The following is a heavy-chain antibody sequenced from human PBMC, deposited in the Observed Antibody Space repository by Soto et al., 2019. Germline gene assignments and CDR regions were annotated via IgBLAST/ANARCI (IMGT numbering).Heavy chain of an antibody. D-gene: IGHD5-18*01. CDR2: IYYSGST. V-gene: IGHV4-31*11. CDR3: AGLSGYSYAFDY. Sequence: PSETMSLTCAVSGGSISSGGYSWSWIRQPPGKGLEWIGYIYYSGSTYYNPSLKSRVTISVDTSKNQFSLKLSSVTAADTAVYYCAGLSGYSYAFDYWGQGTLVTVSS. CDR1: GGSISSGGYS. J-gene: IGHJ4*02.